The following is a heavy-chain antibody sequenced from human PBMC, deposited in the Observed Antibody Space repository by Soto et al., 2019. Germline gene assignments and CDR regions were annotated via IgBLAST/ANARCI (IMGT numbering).Heavy chain of an antibody. J-gene: IGHJ5*02. V-gene: IGHV4-39*01. CDR1: GGSISSSSYY. CDR3: AREDSSSWYEVGNWFDP. D-gene: IGHD6-13*01. Sequence: SETLSLTCTVSGGSISSSSYYWGWIRQPPGKGLEWIGSIYYSGSTYYNPSLKSRVTISVDTSKNQFSPKLSSVTAADTAVYYCAREDSSSWYEVGNWFDPWGQGTLVTVS. CDR2: IYYSGST.